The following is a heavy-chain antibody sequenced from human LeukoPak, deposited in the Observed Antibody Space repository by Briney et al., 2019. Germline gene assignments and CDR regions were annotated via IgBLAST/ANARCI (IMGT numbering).Heavy chain of an antibody. V-gene: IGHV4-4*07. J-gene: IGHJ4*02. Sequence: SETLSLTCAVYGGSFSGYYWSWIRQPAGKGLEWIGRIYTSGSTNYNPSLKSRVTMSVDTSKNQFSLKLSSVTAADTAVYYRARDAYYYGSGSYPFDYWGQGTLVTVSS. D-gene: IGHD3-10*01. CDR3: ARDAYYYGSGSYPFDY. CDR1: GGSFSGYY. CDR2: IYTSGST.